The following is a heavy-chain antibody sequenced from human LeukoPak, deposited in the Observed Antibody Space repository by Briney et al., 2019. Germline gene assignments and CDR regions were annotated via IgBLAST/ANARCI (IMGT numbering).Heavy chain of an antibody. J-gene: IGHJ4*02. Sequence: SQTLSLTCAVYGGSFSGYYWTWIRQPPGKGLEWIGEIHYSGSATYNPSLKSRVTISVDTSKNQFSLKMNSVTAADTAVYYCARGQWFRAFWSRGTPVTVSS. V-gene: IGHV4-34*01. CDR3: ARGQWFRAF. CDR2: IHYSGSA. CDR1: GGSFSGYY. D-gene: IGHD3-10*01.